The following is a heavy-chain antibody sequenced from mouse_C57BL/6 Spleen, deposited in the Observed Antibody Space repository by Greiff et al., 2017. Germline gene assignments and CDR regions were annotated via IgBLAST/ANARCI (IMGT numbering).Heavy chain of an antibody. CDR1: GYTFTSYW. D-gene: IGHD2-14*01. V-gene: IGHV1-69*01. J-gene: IGHJ3*01. Sequence: VQLQQPGAELVMPGASVKLSCKASGYTFTSYWMHRVKQRPGQGLEWIGEIDPSDSYTNYNQKFKGKSTLTVDKSSSTAYMQLSSLTSEDSAVYYCAREGAIGGFAYWGQGTLVTVSA. CDR2: IDPSDSYT. CDR3: AREGAIGGFAY.